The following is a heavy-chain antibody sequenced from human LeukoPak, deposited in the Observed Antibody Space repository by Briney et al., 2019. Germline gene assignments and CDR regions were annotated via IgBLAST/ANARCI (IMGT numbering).Heavy chain of an antibody. CDR2: INDSGST. Sequence: SETPSLTCAVYGGSFSVNYWSWIRQPPGKGLEWIGEINDSGSTSYNPSLKSRVTISGDASKNQLSLKLSSVTAADTAVYYCARRPVAAGRSVRYFDYWGQGTLVTVSS. CDR3: ARRPVAAGRSVRYFDY. J-gene: IGHJ4*02. V-gene: IGHV4-34*01. D-gene: IGHD6-19*01. CDR1: GGSFSVNY.